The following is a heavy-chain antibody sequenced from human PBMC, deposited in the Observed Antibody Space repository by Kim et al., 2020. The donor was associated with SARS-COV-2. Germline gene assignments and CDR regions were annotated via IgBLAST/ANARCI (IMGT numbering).Heavy chain of an antibody. D-gene: IGHD6-6*01. Sequence: GGSLRLSCAASGFTFSSYGMHWVRQAPGKGLEWVALISYDGSNKYYADSVKGRFTISRDNSKNTLYLQMNSLRAEDTAVYYCAKEARTSVCDYWGQGTL. CDR2: ISYDGSNK. CDR3: AKEARTSVCDY. J-gene: IGHJ4*02. V-gene: IGHV3-30*18. CDR1: GFTFSSYG.